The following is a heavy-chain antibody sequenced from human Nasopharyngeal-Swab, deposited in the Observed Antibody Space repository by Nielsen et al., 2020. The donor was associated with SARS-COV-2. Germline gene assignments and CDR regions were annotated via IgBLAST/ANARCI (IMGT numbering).Heavy chain of an antibody. D-gene: IGHD6-19*01. J-gene: IGHJ4*02. CDR1: GFTFSSYE. Sequence: GESLKISCAASGFTFSSYEMYWVRQAPGKGLEWVSYISSSGTTIYYADSVRGRFTISRDNAKNSLFLQMDSLRAEDTAVYYCVPRGTDASGWPRYFDYWGQGTLVTVSS. V-gene: IGHV3-48*03. CDR2: ISSSGTTI. CDR3: VPRGTDASGWPRYFDY.